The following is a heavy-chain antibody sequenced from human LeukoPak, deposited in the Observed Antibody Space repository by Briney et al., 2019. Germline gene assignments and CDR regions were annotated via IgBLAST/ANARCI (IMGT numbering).Heavy chain of an antibody. V-gene: IGHV3-21*01. CDR2: ISSSSSYI. CDR1: GFTFSSYS. J-gene: IGHJ4*02. Sequence: GGSLRLSCAASGFTFSSYSMNWVRQAPGKGPEWVSSISSSSSYIYYADSVKGRFTISRDNAKNSLYLQMNSLRAEDTAVYYCARLGIAAAGTNWGQGTLVTVST. D-gene: IGHD6-13*01. CDR3: ARLGIAAAGTN.